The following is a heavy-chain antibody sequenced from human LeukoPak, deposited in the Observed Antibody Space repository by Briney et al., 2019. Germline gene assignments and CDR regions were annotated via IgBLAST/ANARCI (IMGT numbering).Heavy chain of an antibody. CDR1: GYSISSSNW. V-gene: IGHV4-28*03. Sequence: PSETLSLTCAVSGYSISSSNWWGWIRQPPGKGLEWIGYIYYSGSTYYNPSLKSRVTMSVDTSKNQFSLKLSSVTAADTAVYYCARDGGYTNGHPFDYWGQGTLVTVSS. CDR3: ARDGGYTNGHPFDY. J-gene: IGHJ4*02. D-gene: IGHD5-18*01. CDR2: IYYSGST.